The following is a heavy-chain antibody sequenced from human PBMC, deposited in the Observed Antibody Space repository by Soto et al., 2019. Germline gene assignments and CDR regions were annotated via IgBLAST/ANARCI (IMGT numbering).Heavy chain of an antibody. CDR2: IYHSGST. Sequence: SETLSLTCAVSGGSISSSNWWSWVRQPPGKGLEWIGEIYHSGSTNYNPSLKSRVTISVDKSKNQFSLKLSSVTAADTAVYYCARDIRLGSGSYYIHYGMDVWGQGTTVTVSS. V-gene: IGHV4-4*02. CDR3: ARDIRLGSGSYYIHYGMDV. D-gene: IGHD3-10*01. CDR1: GGSISSSNW. J-gene: IGHJ6*02.